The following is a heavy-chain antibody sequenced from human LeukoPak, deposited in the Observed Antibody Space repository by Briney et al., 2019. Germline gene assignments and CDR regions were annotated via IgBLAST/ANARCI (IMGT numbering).Heavy chain of an antibody. Sequence: GGSLRLSCAASGFTFSSYGMSWVRQAPGKGLEWVSAVSGSGGSTYYADSVKGRFTISRDIPKNTLYLQMNSLRAEDTAVYYCAKRERNMGATHFDYWGQGTLVTVSS. CDR2: VSGSGGST. V-gene: IGHV3-23*01. J-gene: IGHJ4*02. CDR1: GFTFSSYG. CDR3: AKRERNMGATHFDY. D-gene: IGHD1-26*01.